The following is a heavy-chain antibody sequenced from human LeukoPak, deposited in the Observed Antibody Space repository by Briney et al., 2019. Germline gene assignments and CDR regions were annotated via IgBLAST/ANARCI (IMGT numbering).Heavy chain of an antibody. Sequence: TGGSLRLSCTASGFRFSNYAMNWVRQAPGKGLEWVSAISGSGGSTYYADSVKGRFTISRDNSKNTLYLQMNSLRAEDTAVYYCARRVYYYGSGSYYPLDYWGQGTLVTVSS. V-gene: IGHV3-23*01. CDR3: ARRVYYYGSGSYYPLDY. CDR2: ISGSGGST. D-gene: IGHD3-10*01. CDR1: GFRFSNYA. J-gene: IGHJ4*02.